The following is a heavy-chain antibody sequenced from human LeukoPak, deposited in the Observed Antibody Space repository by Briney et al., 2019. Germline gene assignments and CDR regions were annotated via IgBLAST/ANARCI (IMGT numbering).Heavy chain of an antibody. Sequence: ASVKVSCKASGYTFTDYYIHWVRQAPGQGLEWMGRVNPDSGGTNYAQKFQGRVTMTRDTSISTAYMELSRLRSDDTAMFYCAREGVAVDFWGQGTLVTVSS. D-gene: IGHD2-15*01. CDR2: VNPDSGGT. CDR3: AREGVAVDF. CDR1: GYTFTDYY. J-gene: IGHJ4*02. V-gene: IGHV1-2*06.